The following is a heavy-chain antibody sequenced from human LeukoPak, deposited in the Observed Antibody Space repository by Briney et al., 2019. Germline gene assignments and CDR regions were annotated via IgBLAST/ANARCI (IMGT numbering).Heavy chain of an antibody. J-gene: IGHJ4*02. V-gene: IGHV3-48*01. CDR1: RFTFSSSR. D-gene: IGHD6-13*01. CDR3: ANFEPGYTSSWYAEF. Sequence: PGGSLRLSCEVSRFTFSSSRMNWVRQAPGKGLEWVSYISSRGTTKHYADSVKGRFTISRDNAKNALYLQMNSLRVEDTAVYYCANFEPGYTSSWYAEFWGQGTLVTVSS. CDR2: ISSRGTTK.